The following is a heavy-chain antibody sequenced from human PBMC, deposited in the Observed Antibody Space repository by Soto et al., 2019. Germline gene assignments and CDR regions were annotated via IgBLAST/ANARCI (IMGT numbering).Heavy chain of an antibody. D-gene: IGHD6-19*01. CDR1: GFTFSSYW. CDR3: ARERHEWLVWKGIDY. Sequence: EVQLVESGGGLVQPGGSLRLSCAASGFTFSSYWMSWVRQAPGKGLEWVANIKQDGSEKYYVDSVKGRFTISRDNAKNSLYLQMNSLRAEDTAVYYCARERHEWLVWKGIDYWGQGTLVTVSS. CDR2: IKQDGSEK. V-gene: IGHV3-7*01. J-gene: IGHJ4*02.